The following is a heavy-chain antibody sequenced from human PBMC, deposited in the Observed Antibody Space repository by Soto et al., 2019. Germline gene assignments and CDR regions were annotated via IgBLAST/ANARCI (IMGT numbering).Heavy chain of an antibody. V-gene: IGHV3-30-3*01. Sequence: QVQLVESGGGVVQPGRSLRLSCAASGFTFSSYAMHWVRQAPGKGLEWVAGISYDGSNKYYADSVKGRFTISRDNSKNTLYLQMNCLRAEDTAVYYCARDPLWGTAMVLWYFDLWGRGTLVTVSS. CDR2: ISYDGSNK. CDR1: GFTFSSYA. J-gene: IGHJ2*01. D-gene: IGHD5-18*01. CDR3: ARDPLWGTAMVLWYFDL.